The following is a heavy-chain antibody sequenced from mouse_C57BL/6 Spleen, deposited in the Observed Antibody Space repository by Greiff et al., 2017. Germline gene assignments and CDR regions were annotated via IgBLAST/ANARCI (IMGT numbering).Heavy chain of an antibody. V-gene: IGHV14-2*01. CDR1: GFNIKDYY. CDR2: LAPEDGAT. J-gene: IGHJ1*03. CDR3: ARDGSRPYDWYFDV. Sequence: EVQVVESGAELVKPGASVKLSCTASGFNIKDYYMHWVKQRPDQGLEWIGRLAPEDGATKYAPKFQGTATITAAPSSTTAYLQLSSLTSEDTADYYCARDGSRPYDWYFDVWGTGTTVTVSA. D-gene: IGHD1-1*01.